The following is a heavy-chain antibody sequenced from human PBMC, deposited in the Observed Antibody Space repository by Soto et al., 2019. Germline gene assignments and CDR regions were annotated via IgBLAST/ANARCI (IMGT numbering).Heavy chain of an antibody. J-gene: IGHJ4*02. CDR3: TTDDRYGYCSGGSCYYPHY. V-gene: IGHV3-15*01. D-gene: IGHD2-15*01. CDR1: GFTFSNAW. Sequence: PGGSLRLSCAASGFTFSNAWMSWVRQAPGKGLEWVGRIKSKTDGGTTDYTAPVKDKFTISRDDSKNTLFLKMKSLKTEDTAVFYCTTDDRYGYCSGGSCYYPHYWGQGTLVTVSS. CDR2: IKSKTDGGTT.